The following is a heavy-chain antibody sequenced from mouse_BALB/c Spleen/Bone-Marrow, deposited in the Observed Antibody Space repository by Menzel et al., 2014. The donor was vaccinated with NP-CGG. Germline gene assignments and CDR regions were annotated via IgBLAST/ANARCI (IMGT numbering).Heavy chain of an antibody. V-gene: IGHV5-4*02. J-gene: IGHJ3*01. CDR2: ISDGGSYT. Sequence: EVMLVESGGGLVKPGGSLKLSCAASGFTFSDYYMYWVRQTQEKRLEWVATISDGGSYTYYPDSVKGRFTISRDNAKNNLYLQMSSLKSEDTAMYYCANYYGSTWIAYWGQGTLVTVSA. CDR1: GFTFSDYY. D-gene: IGHD1-1*01. CDR3: ANYYGSTWIAY.